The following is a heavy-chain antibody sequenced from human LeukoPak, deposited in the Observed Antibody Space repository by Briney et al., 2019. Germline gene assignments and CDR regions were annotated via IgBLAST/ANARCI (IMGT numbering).Heavy chain of an antibody. CDR1: GFTFSSYA. D-gene: IGHD1-1*01. Sequence: PGRSLRLSCAASGFTFSSYAMHWVRQAPGKGLERVAVISYDGSNKYYADSVKGRFTISRDNSKNTLYLQMNSLRAEDTAVYYCARGKIPGYWGQGTLVTVSS. J-gene: IGHJ4*02. CDR2: ISYDGSNK. CDR3: ARGKIPGY. V-gene: IGHV3-30-3*01.